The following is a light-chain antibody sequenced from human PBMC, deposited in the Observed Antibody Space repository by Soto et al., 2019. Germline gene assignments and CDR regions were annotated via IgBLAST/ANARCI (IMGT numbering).Light chain of an antibody. CDR3: QQSRT. V-gene: IGKV3-11*01. J-gene: IGKJ1*01. Sequence: EIVLTQSPATLSLSPGERATLSCRASQSVSSYLAWYQQKPGQAPRLLIYDASNRATGIPARFSGSGSGTDFTLTISRLEPEDFAVYYCQQSRTLGQGTKVDIK. CDR2: DAS. CDR1: QSVSSY.